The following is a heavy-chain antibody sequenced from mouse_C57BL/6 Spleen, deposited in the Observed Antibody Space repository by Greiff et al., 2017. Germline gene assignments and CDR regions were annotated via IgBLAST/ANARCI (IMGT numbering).Heavy chain of an antibody. Sequence: EVQLVESGGGLVKPGGSLKLSCAASGFTFSSYTMSWVRQTPEKRLEWVATISGGGGNTYYPDSVKGRFTISSDNAKNTLYLQMSSLRSEDTALYYCASPYGNYVPFFAYWGQGTLVTVSA. CDR2: ISGGGGNT. J-gene: IGHJ3*01. CDR3: ASPYGNYVPFFAY. D-gene: IGHD2-1*01. CDR1: GFTFSSYT. V-gene: IGHV5-9*01.